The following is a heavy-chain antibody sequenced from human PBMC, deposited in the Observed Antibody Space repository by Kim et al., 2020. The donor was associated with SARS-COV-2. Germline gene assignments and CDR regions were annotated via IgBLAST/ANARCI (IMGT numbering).Heavy chain of an antibody. CDR1: GFTVSNVY. CDR2: IYRDGIT. CDR3: WTSLSSSRWTLPPGPCDI. Sequence: GGSLRLSCAASGFTVSNVYMNWVRQAPGKGLEWVSVIYRDGITYYADSVKGRFTISRDSYANKLLLQMNSSRAEDTALDYYWTSLSSSRWTLPPGPCDI. D-gene: IGHD6-19*01. J-gene: IGHJ3*02. V-gene: IGHV3-66*01.